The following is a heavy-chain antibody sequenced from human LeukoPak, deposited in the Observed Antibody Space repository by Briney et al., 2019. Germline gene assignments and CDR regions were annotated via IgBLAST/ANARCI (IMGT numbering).Heavy chain of an antibody. CDR1: GFNFSSYG. J-gene: IGHJ4*02. Sequence: PGRSLRLSCAASGFNFSSYGMHGVRQAPGKGLEWVAVIWYDGSNKYYADSVKGRFTISRDNSKNTLYLQMNSLRAEDTAVYYCARGHGSGSYLLDYWGPGTLVTVSS. V-gene: IGHV3-33*01. CDR2: IWYDGSNK. CDR3: ARGHGSGSYLLDY. D-gene: IGHD3-10*01.